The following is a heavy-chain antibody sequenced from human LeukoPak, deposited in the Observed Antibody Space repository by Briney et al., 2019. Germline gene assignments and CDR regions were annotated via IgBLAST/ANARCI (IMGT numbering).Heavy chain of an antibody. V-gene: IGHV3-23*01. Sequence: PGGSLRLSCAASGFTFSTYAMSWVRQAPGKGLEWVSVISASGGSTYYADSVKGRFTISRDNSKKTLYLQMNSLRAEDTAVYYCAKGSWRGELIDYWGQGTLVTVSS. CDR2: ISASGGST. CDR3: AKGSWRGELIDY. CDR1: GFTFSTYA. D-gene: IGHD1-26*01. J-gene: IGHJ4*02.